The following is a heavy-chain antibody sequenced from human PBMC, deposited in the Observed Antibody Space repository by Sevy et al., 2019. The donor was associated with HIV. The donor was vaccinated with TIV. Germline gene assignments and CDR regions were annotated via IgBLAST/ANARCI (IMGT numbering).Heavy chain of an antibody. V-gene: IGHV3-30-3*01. Sequence: GGSLRFSCAASGFTFSSYAMHWVRQAPGKGLEWVAVISYDGSNKYYADSVKGRFTISRDNSKNTLYLQMNSLRAEDTAAYYCARLYCSGGSCGYLDYWGQGTLVTVSS. D-gene: IGHD2-15*01. CDR2: ISYDGSNK. CDR1: GFTFSSYA. J-gene: IGHJ4*02. CDR3: ARLYCSGGSCGYLDY.